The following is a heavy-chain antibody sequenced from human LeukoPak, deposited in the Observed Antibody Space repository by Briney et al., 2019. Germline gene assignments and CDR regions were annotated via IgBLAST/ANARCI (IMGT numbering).Heavy chain of an antibody. J-gene: IGHJ3*02. CDR1: GFTFSRYW. V-gene: IGHV3-74*01. Sequence: GGSLRLSCAASGFTFSRYWMHWVRQAPGKGLVWVSRINSDGRSTSYADSVKGRFTISRDNAKNTLYLQMNSPRAEDTAVYYCVSLVVTDKLAFDIWGQGTMVTVSS. D-gene: IGHD2-21*02. CDR2: INSDGRST. CDR3: VSLVVTDKLAFDI.